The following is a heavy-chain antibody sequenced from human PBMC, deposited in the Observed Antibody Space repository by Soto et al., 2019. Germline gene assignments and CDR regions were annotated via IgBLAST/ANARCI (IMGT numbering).Heavy chain of an antibody. V-gene: IGHV4-30-4*01. CDR1: GASIRSSDYY. J-gene: IGHJ4*02. CDR2: IYLSGSS. D-gene: IGHD4-17*01. CDR3: ARGLYGYYAFDH. Sequence: QVQLQESGPGLVKPSQTLSLTCTVSGASIRSSDYYWSWIRQPPGKGLEWIGYIYLSGSSYSNPSLKRRVSISEDTSNNHFSLKLSSVTAADTAVYYCARGLYGYYAFDHWGQGALVTVSS.